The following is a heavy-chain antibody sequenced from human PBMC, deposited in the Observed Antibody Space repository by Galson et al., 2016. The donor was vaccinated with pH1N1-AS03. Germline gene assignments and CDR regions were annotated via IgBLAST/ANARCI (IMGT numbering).Heavy chain of an antibody. CDR2: IHDDGVK. V-gene: IGHV3-7*03. Sequence: SLRLSCAASGFIFSRFAVTWVRQAPGKGLEWVSLIHDDGVKYYVDSVKGRFTISRDNAKNSVYLQMNSLRADDTAVYYCAREAESRDSSSWYGLTFDYWGQGTLVTVSS. CDR3: AREAESRDSSSWYGLTFDY. D-gene: IGHD6-13*01. J-gene: IGHJ4*02. CDR1: GFIFSRFA.